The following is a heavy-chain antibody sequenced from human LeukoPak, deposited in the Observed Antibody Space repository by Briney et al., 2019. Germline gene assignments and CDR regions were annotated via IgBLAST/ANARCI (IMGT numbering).Heavy chain of an antibody. V-gene: IGHV1-18*01. CDR2: ISAYNGNT. Sequence: ASVKVSCKASGYTFTSYGISWVRQAPGQGLEWMGWISAYNGNTNYAQKLQGRVTMTTDTSTSTAYMELRSLRSDDTAVYYCAREWGPEEIYYYYYGMDVWGQGTTVTVSS. CDR1: GYTFTSYG. J-gene: IGHJ6*02. D-gene: IGHD1-14*01. CDR3: AREWGPEEIYYYYYGMDV.